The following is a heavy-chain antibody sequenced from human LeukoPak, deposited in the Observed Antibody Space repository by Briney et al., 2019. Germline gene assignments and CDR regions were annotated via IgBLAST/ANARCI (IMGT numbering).Heavy chain of an antibody. CDR2: ISGSGGST. CDR1: GFTFSSYA. V-gene: IGHV3-23*01. D-gene: IGHD3-3*01. CDR3: AKGSYDFWSGYYGSVPFDY. J-gene: IGHJ4*02. Sequence: GGSLRLSCAASGFTFSSYAMSWVRQAPGKGLEWVSAISGSGGSTYYADSMKGRFTISRDNSKNTLYLQMNSLRAEDTAVYYCAKGSYDFWSGYYGSVPFDYWGQGTLVTVSS.